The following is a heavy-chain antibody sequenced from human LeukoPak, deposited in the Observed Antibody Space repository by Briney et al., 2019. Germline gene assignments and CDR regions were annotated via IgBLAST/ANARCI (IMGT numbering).Heavy chain of an antibody. CDR2: ISPKSGGT. CDR1: GYTFTGYY. D-gene: IGHD4-17*01. J-gene: IGHJ1*01. V-gene: IGHV1-2*02. Sequence: ASVKVSCKASGYTFTGYYIHWVRQAPGQGLEWMGWISPKSGGTNYAQRFRGRVTMTRDTSISTAYMELSRLTSDDTAVYYCARVYGEAQQKYFQHWGQGTLVTVSS. CDR3: ARVYGEAQQKYFQH.